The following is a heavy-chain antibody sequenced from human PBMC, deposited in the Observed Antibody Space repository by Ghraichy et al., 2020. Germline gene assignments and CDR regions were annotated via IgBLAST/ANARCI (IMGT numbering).Heavy chain of an antibody. V-gene: IGHV3-30*18. D-gene: IGHD6-19*01. CDR2: ISHTGDSK. CDR3: AKDYAGSGWYNYMDV. Sequence: GGSLRLSCLASGFTVSSYGMHWVRQAPGKGLEWVAMISHTGDSKHYVDSVKGRFTISRGNSENMLYLQMNTLRAEDTAVYYCAKDYAGSGWYNYMDVWGKGTAVSVSS. J-gene: IGHJ6*03. CDR1: GFTVSSYG.